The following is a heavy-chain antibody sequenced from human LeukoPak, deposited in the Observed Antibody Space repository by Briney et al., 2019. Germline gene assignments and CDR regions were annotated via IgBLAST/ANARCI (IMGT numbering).Heavy chain of an antibody. D-gene: IGHD5-18*01. Sequence: GGSLRLSCAASGFTFSSYWMSWVRQAPGKGLEWVSSISSSSSYIYYADSVKGRFTISRDNAKNSQYLQMNSLRAEDTAVYYCAREDPYSYGYVDAFDIWGQGTMVTVSS. J-gene: IGHJ3*02. CDR2: ISSSSSYI. V-gene: IGHV3-21*01. CDR1: GFTFSSYW. CDR3: AREDPYSYGYVDAFDI.